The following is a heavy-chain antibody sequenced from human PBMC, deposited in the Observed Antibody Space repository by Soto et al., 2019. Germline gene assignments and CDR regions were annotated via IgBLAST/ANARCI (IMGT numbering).Heavy chain of an antibody. J-gene: IGHJ5*02. CDR2: ISGSGGST. D-gene: IGHD3-16*01. Sequence: EQLLESGGGLAQPGGSLRLSCAASGFTFSSYAMSWVRQAPGKGLEWVSGISGSGGSTYYADSVKGRFTISRDNSKNTLYLQMNSLRAEDTAVYYCAKDGPYYSYIWGWFDPWAQGTLVTVSS. CDR1: GFTFSSYA. V-gene: IGHV3-23*01. CDR3: AKDGPYYSYIWGWFDP.